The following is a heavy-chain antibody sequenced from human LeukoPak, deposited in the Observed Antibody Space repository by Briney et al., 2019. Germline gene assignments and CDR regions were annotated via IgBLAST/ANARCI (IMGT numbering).Heavy chain of an antibody. CDR3: ANGQWLGEGYFQH. D-gene: IGHD6-19*01. Sequence: GGSLKLSCAASGFTFSSYAMTWVRQAPGKGLEWVSTISGSGGSTSYADSVKGRFTISRDNSKNTLLMQMNTLRAEDTAVYYCANGQWLGEGYFQHWGQGTLVTVSS. J-gene: IGHJ1*01. CDR2: ISGSGGST. V-gene: IGHV3-23*01. CDR1: GFTFSSYA.